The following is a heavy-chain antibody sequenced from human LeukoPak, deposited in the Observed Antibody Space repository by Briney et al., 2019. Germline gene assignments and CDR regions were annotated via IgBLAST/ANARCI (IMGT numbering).Heavy chain of an antibody. CDR2: IYTTEST. V-gene: IGHV4-4*07. CDR1: GGSISSYY. J-gene: IGHJ4*02. Sequence: PSETLSLTCTVSGGSISSYYWSWIRQPAGKELDWIGRIYTTESTNYNPSLKSRVTMSVDTSKNQFSLKLSSVTAADTAVYYCAREVYCGGDCYSKEGGYWGQGTLVTVSS. CDR3: AREVYCGGDCYSKEGGY. D-gene: IGHD2-21*02.